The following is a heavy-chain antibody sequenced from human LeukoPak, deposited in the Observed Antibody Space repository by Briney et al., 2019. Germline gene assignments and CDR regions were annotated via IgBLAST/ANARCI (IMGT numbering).Heavy chain of an antibody. V-gene: IGHV3-23*01. CDR2: ISGPGSST. J-gene: IGHJ4*02. Sequence: GGSLRLSCAASGFTFSSYSMNWVRQGPGKGLEWVSAISGPGSSTFYADSVKGRFTISRDNSINTFYLQLNSLRVDDTAVYYCARGYGSGRSTEGDFDYWGQGTLVTVSS. D-gene: IGHD6-19*01. CDR3: ARGYGSGRSTEGDFDY. CDR1: GFTFSSYS.